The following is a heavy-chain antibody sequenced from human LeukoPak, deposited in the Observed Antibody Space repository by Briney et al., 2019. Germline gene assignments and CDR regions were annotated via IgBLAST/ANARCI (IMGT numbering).Heavy chain of an antibody. CDR1: GFTLSSYW. Sequence: PGGSLRLSCAASGFTLSSYWMSWVRQAPGKGLEWVANIKEDGSEKYYVDSVKGRFTISRDNAKNSLYLHMNSLTAGDTAMYYCARDWVAGVPFDAFDIWGQGTMVTVSS. CDR2: IKEDGSEK. J-gene: IGHJ3*02. D-gene: IGHD3-10*01. CDR3: ARDWVAGVPFDAFDI. V-gene: IGHV3-7*03.